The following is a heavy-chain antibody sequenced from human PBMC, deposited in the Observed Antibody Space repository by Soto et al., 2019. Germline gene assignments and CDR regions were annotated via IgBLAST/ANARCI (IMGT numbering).Heavy chain of an antibody. CDR1: GYTFTGYY. CDR3: ARRITGTTFDKNY. CDR2: INPNSGGT. J-gene: IGHJ4*02. Sequence: RASVKVSCKASGYTFTGYYMHWVRQAPGQGLEWMGWINPNSGGTNYAQKFQGRVTMTRDTSISTAYMELSRLRSDDTAVYYCARRITGTTFDKNYWGQGTLVTVSS. V-gene: IGHV1-2*02. D-gene: IGHD1-7*01.